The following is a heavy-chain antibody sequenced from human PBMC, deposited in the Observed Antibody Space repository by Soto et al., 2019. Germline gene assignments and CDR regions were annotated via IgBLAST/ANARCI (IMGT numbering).Heavy chain of an antibody. CDR2: VYYSASTNYKPSL. CDR3: AGIYSGSPGGTLRY. Sequence: PSETLSLTCTVSGGPISSYYWSWIRQPPGKGLGWIGYVYYSASTNYKPSLNYNPSLKSRVTISLDTSKNQYSLRLSSVTAADTAVYYCAGIYSGSPGGTLRYWGQGTLVTVSS. CDR1: GGPISSYY. D-gene: IGHD1-26*01. V-gene: IGHV4-59*12. J-gene: IGHJ4*02.